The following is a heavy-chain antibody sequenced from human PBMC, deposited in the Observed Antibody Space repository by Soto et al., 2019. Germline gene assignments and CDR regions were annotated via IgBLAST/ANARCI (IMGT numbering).Heavy chain of an antibody. CDR2: MNPNSGNT. Sequence: ASVKVSCKASGYTFTSYDINWVRQATGQGLEWMGWMNPNSGNTGYAQKFHGRVTMTRHTSISTAYMELSSLRSEDTAVYYGARGNGYNWNYGTFDYWGQGTLVTVSS. CDR1: GYTFTSYD. CDR3: ARGNGYNWNYGTFDY. V-gene: IGHV1-8*01. J-gene: IGHJ4*02. D-gene: IGHD1-7*01.